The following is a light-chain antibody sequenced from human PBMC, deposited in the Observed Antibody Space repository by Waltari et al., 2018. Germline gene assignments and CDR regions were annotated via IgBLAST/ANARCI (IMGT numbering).Light chain of an antibody. Sequence: LTHPQATLFFPPGERAPPSCRASQSVGTFLVWYQQKPGQAPRLLIQGASARATGTPDRFSGSGSGTDFSLTISRLEPEDFAVYYCQHYVRLPVTFGQGTKVEI. V-gene: IGKV3-20*01. CDR3: QHYVRLPVT. J-gene: IGKJ1*01. CDR1: QSVGTF. CDR2: GAS.